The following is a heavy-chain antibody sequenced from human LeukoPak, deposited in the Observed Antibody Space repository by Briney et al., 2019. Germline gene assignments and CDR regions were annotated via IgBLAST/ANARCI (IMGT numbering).Heavy chain of an antibody. J-gene: IGHJ5*02. CDR1: GYSISSGYY. V-gene: IGHV4-38-2*01. CDR2: IYHSGST. D-gene: IGHD4-17*01. Sequence: SETLSLTCAVSGYSISSGYYWGWIRQPPGKGLEWIGSIYHSGSTYYNPSLKSRVTISVDTSKNQFSLKLSSVTAADTAVYYSARQLTTVTLGWFDPWGQGTLVTVSS. CDR3: ARQLTTVTLGWFDP.